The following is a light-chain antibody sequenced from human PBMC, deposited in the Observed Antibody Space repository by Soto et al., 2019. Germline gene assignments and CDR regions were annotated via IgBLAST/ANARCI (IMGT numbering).Light chain of an antibody. Sequence: DIPMTQSPSTLSASVGDRVTITCRASQSISSWLAWYQQKPGKAPKLLIYKASNLESGVPSRFSGSASGTEFTLTISSLQPDDFATYYCQQYNTYPWTFGQGTKVEIK. CDR3: QQYNTYPWT. V-gene: IGKV1-5*03. CDR1: QSISSW. J-gene: IGKJ1*01. CDR2: KAS.